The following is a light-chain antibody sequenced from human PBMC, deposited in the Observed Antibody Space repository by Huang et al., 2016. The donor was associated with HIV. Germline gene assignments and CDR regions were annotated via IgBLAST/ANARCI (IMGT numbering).Light chain of an antibody. CDR1: QSISNW. CDR2: KES. CDR3: QQSNSNSYT. V-gene: IGKV1-5*03. J-gene: IGKJ2*01. Sequence: DIQMTQSPSTLSASVGDRVTITCRASQSISNWLAWYQQKSGKSPKLLIYKESNLMNGVPSRFSGSGSGTKFTLTISSLQPDDFATYYCQQSNSNSYTFGQGTKLEI.